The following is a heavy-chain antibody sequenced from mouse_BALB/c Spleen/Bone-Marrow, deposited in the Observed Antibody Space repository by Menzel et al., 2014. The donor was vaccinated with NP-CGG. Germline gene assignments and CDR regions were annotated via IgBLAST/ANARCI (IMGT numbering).Heavy chain of an antibody. Sequence: QVQLKESGAELMKPGASVKISCKATGYTFNSYWIKWVKQRPGHGLEWIGEILPGSGITNYNEKFKVKATFNADTSSNTAYMQLSSLTSEDSAVYYCARSPYWGQGTLVTVSA. CDR3: ARSPY. CDR1: GYTFNSYW. J-gene: IGHJ3*01. CDR2: ILPGSGIT. V-gene: IGHV1-9*01.